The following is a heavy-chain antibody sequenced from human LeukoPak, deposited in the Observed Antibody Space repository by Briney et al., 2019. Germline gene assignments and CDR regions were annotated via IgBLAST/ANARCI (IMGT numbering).Heavy chain of an antibody. CDR2: IIPIFGTA. J-gene: IGHJ4*02. D-gene: IGHD1-7*01. Sequence: SVKVSCKASGGAFSSYAISWVRQAPGQGLEWMGGIIPIFGTANYAQKFQGRVTITADESTSTAYMELSSLRSEDTAVYYCARSRVTGTTKQGSDYWGQGTLVTVSS. CDR1: GGAFSSYA. V-gene: IGHV1-69*01. CDR3: ARSRVTGTTKQGSDY.